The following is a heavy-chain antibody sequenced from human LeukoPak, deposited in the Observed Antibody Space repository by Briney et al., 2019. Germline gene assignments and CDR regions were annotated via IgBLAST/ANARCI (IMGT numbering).Heavy chain of an antibody. CDR2: ISVYKGNT. V-gene: IGHV1-18*01. CDR1: GYTFTTYG. J-gene: IGHJ4*02. D-gene: IGHD3-9*01. CDR3: ARMILLLGDVLTVPPRGFDY. Sequence: DSVNLSCKASGYTFTTYGISWVRQAPGQGLEWLGRISVYKGNTNYAQKLQGRVTMTTDTSTSTAYMEQRSLRSDDTAVYYCARMILLLGDVLTVPPRGFDYWGEGTLVTVSS.